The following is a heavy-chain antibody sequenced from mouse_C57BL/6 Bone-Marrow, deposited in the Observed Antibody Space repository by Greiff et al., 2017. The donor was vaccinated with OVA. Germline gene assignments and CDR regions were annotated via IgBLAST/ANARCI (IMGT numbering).Heavy chain of an antibody. CDR3: ARSGLRRAFDY. V-gene: IGHV1-75*01. J-gene: IGHJ2*01. CDR1: RYPFTDYY. Sequence: QVHLKQSGPELVKPGASVKISCKASRYPFTDYYINWVKQRPGQGLEGIGWIFPGCGSTYYNEKFKGKATLPVDKSSSTAYMLLSSLTSEDSAVYFCARSGLRRAFDYWGQGTTLTVSS. CDR2: IFPGCGST. D-gene: IGHD2-4*01.